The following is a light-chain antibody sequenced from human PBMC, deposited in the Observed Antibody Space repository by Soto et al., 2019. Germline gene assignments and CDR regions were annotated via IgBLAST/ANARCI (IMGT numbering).Light chain of an antibody. CDR3: SSYTSSSIDV. J-gene: IGLJ1*01. CDR1: SSDVVGYDY. CDR2: DVS. V-gene: IGLV2-14*03. Sequence: QAILTQPASVSRSPGQSITISCTGTSSDVVGYDYVSWYQHHPGKDPKLMIYDVSNRPSGFSNRFSGSKSGNSASLTISGLQAEDEADYYCSSYTSSSIDVFGTGTQVTVL.